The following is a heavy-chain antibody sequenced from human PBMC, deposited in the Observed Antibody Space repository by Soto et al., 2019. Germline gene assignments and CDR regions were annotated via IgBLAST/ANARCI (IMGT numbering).Heavy chain of an antibody. Sequence: QVQLQESGPGLVKPSETLSLTCTVSGGSISNHYWSWIRQPPGKALEWIGYIYYNGNTNYNPSLKSRVTMSVDTSKNQISLKLSSVTAADTAVYYCARANWYSEYWGQGTLVTVSS. V-gene: IGHV4-59*11. CDR3: ARANWYSEY. CDR1: GGSISNHY. J-gene: IGHJ4*02. D-gene: IGHD7-27*01. CDR2: IYYNGNT.